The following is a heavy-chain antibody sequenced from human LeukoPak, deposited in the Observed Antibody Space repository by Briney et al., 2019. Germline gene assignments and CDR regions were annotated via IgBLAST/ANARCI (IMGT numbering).Heavy chain of an antibody. D-gene: IGHD2-21*02. CDR2: ISGTGGST. CDR3: AKDLAYCGGDCYSPPDY. CDR1: GFTFSDYA. V-gene: IGHV3-23*01. J-gene: IGHJ4*02. Sequence: PGGSLRLSCVVSGFTFSDYAMSWVRQAPGKGLEWVSSISGTGGSTYYADSVKGRFTISRDNSRNTLYLQMNSLRAEDTAVYYCAKDLAYCGGDCYSPPDYWGQGTLVTVSS.